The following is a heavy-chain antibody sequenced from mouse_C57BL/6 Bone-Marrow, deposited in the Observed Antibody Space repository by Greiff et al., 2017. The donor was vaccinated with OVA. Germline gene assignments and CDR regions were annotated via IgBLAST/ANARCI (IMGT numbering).Heavy chain of an antibody. CDR1: GYTFTSYW. CDR2: IYPGRGST. D-gene: IGHD2-1*01. Sequence: VQLQQSGAELVKPGASVKMSCKASGYTFTSYWITWVTQRPGQGLEWIGDIYPGRGSTNYNEKFKSKATLTVDTSSSTAYMQLSSLTSEDSAVYYCAREGVMGNYLLDYAMDYWGQGTSVTVSS. J-gene: IGHJ4*01. V-gene: IGHV1-55*01. CDR3: AREGVMGNYLLDYAMDY.